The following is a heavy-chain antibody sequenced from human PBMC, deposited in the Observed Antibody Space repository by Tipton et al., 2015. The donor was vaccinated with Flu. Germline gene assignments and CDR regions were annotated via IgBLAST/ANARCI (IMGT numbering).Heavy chain of an antibody. CDR3: ARVSRNWFDP. CDR2: INHSGST. V-gene: IGHV4-34*01. Sequence: TLSLTCAVYGGSFSGYYWTWLRQPPGKGLEWIAEINHSGSTNYNPSLKSRVTMSVDTSKNQFSLKVTSLTAADTAVYYCARVSRNWFDPWGQGTLVTVSS. CDR1: GGSFSGYY. J-gene: IGHJ5*02.